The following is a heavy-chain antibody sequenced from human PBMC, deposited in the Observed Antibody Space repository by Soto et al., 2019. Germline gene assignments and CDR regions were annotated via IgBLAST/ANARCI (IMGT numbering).Heavy chain of an antibody. V-gene: IGHV4-31*03. CDR1: GGSISSGGYY. CDR2: IYYSGST. CDR3: ARGKMAARPDY. D-gene: IGHD6-6*01. Sequence: SETLSLTCTVSGGSISSGGYYWSWIRQHPGKGLEWIGYIYYSGSTYYNPSLKGRVTISVDTSKNQFSLKLSSVTAADTAVYYCARGKMAARPDYWGQGTLVTVSS. J-gene: IGHJ4*02.